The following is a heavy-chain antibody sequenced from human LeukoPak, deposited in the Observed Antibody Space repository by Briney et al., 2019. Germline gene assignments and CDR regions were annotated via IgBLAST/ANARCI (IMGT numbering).Heavy chain of an antibody. Sequence: GGSLRLSCAASGFTFSTYWMHWVRQAPGKGLVWVSRIKSDGSTNYAGSVKGRLTISRDNAKNTVSLQMNSLRPEHTGVYYCARAPSEIGGYYPEYFRHWGQGTLVTVSS. V-gene: IGHV3-74*01. J-gene: IGHJ1*01. CDR3: ARAPSEIGGYYPEYFRH. D-gene: IGHD3-22*01. CDR2: IKSDGST. CDR1: GFTFSTYW.